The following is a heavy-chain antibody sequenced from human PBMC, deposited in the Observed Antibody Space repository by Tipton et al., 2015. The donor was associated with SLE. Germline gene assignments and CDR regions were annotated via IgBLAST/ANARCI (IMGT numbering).Heavy chain of an antibody. CDR2: MNPNSANT. CDR3: TRGLEDSIWGSYRYYYYVMDV. V-gene: IGHV1-8*01. Sequence: QSGAEVKKPGASVKVSCKASGYSFTRHDINWVRQATGQGLEWMGWMNPNSANTGYAQKFQGRVTMTRDTSISTAYMELTSLRSEDTAVYYCTRGLEDSIWGSYRYYYYVMDVWGQGTTVTVSS. CDR1: GYSFTRHD. D-gene: IGHD3-16*02. J-gene: IGHJ6*02.